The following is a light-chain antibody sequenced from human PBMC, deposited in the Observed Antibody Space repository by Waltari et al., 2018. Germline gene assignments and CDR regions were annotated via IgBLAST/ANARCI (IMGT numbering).Light chain of an antibody. Sequence: DIQMTQSPSTLSASVGDRVTITCRASQSIDRWLTWHQQKPGKAPKALIYKTSSLESGVPSMFSGSGSGTEFTVTISSLQPDDFATYCCQQYYSDSSTFGQGTRLEIK. V-gene: IGKV1-5*03. CDR1: QSIDRW. CDR2: KTS. J-gene: IGKJ5*01. CDR3: QQYYSDSST.